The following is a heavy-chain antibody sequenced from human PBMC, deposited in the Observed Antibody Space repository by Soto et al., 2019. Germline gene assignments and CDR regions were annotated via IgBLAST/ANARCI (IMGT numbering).Heavy chain of an antibody. Sequence: ASVKVSCKASGYTFTSYGISWVRQAPGQGLEWMGWISVYNGNTDYAQKLQGRVTMTTDTSTSTAYMELRSLRSDDTAVYYCARDFKTYYDFWSGYYTGDYYYYGMDVWGQGTTVTVSS. CDR2: ISVYNGNT. J-gene: IGHJ6*02. V-gene: IGHV1-18*01. CDR1: GYTFTSYG. CDR3: ARDFKTYYDFWSGYYTGDYYYYGMDV. D-gene: IGHD3-3*01.